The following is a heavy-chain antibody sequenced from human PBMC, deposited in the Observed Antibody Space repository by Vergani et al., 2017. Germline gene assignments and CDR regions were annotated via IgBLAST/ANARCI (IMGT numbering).Heavy chain of an antibody. V-gene: IGHV1-69*09. CDR1: GFTFSSYT. J-gene: IGHJ4*02. Sequence: QVQLVESGGGVVQPGRSLRLSCAASGFTFSSYTISWVRQAPGQGLEWMGRIIPILGIANYAQKFQGRVTITADKSTSTAYMELSSLRSEDTAVYYCAIRYYDILTGYYSHIDYWGQGTLVTVSS. CDR2: IIPILGIA. CDR3: AIRYYDILTGYYSHIDY. D-gene: IGHD3-9*01.